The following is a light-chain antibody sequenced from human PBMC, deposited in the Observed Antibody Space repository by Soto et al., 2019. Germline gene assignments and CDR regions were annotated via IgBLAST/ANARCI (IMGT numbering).Light chain of an antibody. Sequence: ETLMTQSPATLSVSPGARATLSCRASQTVSSSLAWYQQKPGQAPRLLIFGASARATGVPARFSGSGSGTLFTLTISSLQSEDFAFYYCHQRQRWPRTFGQGTKVDIK. CDR1: QTVSSS. V-gene: IGKV3-15*01. CDR3: HQRQRWPRT. J-gene: IGKJ1*01. CDR2: GAS.